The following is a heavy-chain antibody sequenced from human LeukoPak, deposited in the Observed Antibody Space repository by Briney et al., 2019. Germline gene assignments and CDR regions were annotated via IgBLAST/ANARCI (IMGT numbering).Heavy chain of an antibody. J-gene: IGHJ6*02. CDR2: IYYSGST. D-gene: IGHD2-15*01. CDR3: ARYCSGGSWCGLDV. V-gene: IGHV4-59*01. CDR1: GGSISSYY. Sequence: SETLFLTCTVSGGSISSYYWSWIRQPPGKGLEWIGYIYYSGSTNYNPSLKSRVTISVDTSKNQFSLRLSSVTAADAAVYFCARYCSGGSWCGLDVWGQGTTVTVSS.